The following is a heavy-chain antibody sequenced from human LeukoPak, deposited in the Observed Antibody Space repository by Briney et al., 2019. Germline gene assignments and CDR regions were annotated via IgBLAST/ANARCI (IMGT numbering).Heavy chain of an antibody. Sequence: SETLSLTCTVSVGSISSSSYYWGWVRQPPGKGLEWIGSIYYGGSTYYNPSLKSRVTISVDTSKNQFSLKLSSVTAADTAVYYCARRSGGSYLVFDYWGQGTLVTVSS. CDR1: VGSISSSSYY. CDR3: ARRSGGSYLVFDY. D-gene: IGHD1-26*01. J-gene: IGHJ4*02. CDR2: IYYGGST. V-gene: IGHV4-39*07.